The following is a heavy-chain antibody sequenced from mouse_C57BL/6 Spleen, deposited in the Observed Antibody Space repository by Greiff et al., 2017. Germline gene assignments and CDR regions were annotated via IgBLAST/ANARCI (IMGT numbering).Heavy chain of an antibody. CDR1: GYTFTDYY. CDR2: INPNNGGT. V-gene: IGHV1-26*01. Sequence: EVQLQQSGPELVKPGASVKISCKASGYTFTDYYMNWVKQSHGKSLEWIGDINPNNGGTSYNQKFKGKATLTVDKSSSTAYMELRSLTSEDSAVYDCARRGLLRPWYFDVWGTGTTVTVSS. J-gene: IGHJ1*03. D-gene: IGHD1-2*01. CDR3: ARRGLLRPWYFDV.